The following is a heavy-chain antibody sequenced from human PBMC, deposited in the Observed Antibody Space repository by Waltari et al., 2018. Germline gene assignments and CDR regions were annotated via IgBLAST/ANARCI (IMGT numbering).Heavy chain of an antibody. CDR1: GFTVSSNY. V-gene: IGHV3-53*02. Sequence: EVQLVETGGGLIQPGGSLRLSCAASGFTVSSNYMSWVRQAQGKGLEWVSVIYSGGSTYYADSVKGRFTISRDNSKNTLYLQMNSLRAEDTAVYYCARDTYYYDSSGYAFDIWGQGTMVTVSS. J-gene: IGHJ3*02. D-gene: IGHD3-22*01. CDR2: IYSGGST. CDR3: ARDTYYYDSSGYAFDI.